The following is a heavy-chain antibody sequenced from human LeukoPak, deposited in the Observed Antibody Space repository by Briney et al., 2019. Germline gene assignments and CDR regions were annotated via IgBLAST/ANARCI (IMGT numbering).Heavy chain of an antibody. CDR3: AIRKIWFDP. V-gene: IGHV4-34*01. CDR2: INHSGST. Sequence: PSETLSLTCAVYGGSFSGYYWSWIRQPPGKGLEWIGEINHSGSTNYNPSLKSRVTISVDTSKNQFSLKLSSVTAADTAVYYCAIRKIWFDPWGQGTLVTVSS. J-gene: IGHJ5*02. CDR1: GGSFSGYY.